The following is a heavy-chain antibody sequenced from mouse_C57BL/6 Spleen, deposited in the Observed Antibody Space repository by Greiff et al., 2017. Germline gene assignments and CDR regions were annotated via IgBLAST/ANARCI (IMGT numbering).Heavy chain of an antibody. J-gene: IGHJ4*01. D-gene: IGHD1-1*01. CDR3: ARRTTVVAPHYYAMDY. CDR1: GYTFTSYW. Sequence: QVQLQQPGAELVRPGTSVKLSCKASGYTFTSYWMHWVKQRPGQGLEWIGVIDPSDSYTTYNQKFKGKATLTVDTSSSTAYMQLSSLTSEDSAVYYCARRTTVVAPHYYAMDYWGQGTSGTVSS. V-gene: IGHV1-59*01. CDR2: IDPSDSYT.